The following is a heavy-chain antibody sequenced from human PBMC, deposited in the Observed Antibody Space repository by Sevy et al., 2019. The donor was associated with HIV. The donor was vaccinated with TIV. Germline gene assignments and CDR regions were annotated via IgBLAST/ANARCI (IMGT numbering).Heavy chain of an antibody. J-gene: IGHJ6*02. CDR1: GFTFSSYS. CDR3: ARDPWGEPTRPPYYYGMDV. CDR2: ISSSSSTI. V-gene: IGHV3-48*02. D-gene: IGHD3-16*01. Sequence: GGSLRLSCAASGFTFSSYSMNWVRQAPGKGLEWVSYISSSSSTIYYADSVKGRFTISRDNAKNSLYLQMNSLRDEDTAVYYCARDPWGEPTRPPYYYGMDVWGQGTTVTVSS.